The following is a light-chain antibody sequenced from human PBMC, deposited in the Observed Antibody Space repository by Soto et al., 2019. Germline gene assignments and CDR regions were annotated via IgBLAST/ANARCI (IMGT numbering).Light chain of an antibody. CDR3: QQYVKALS. V-gene: IGKV1-33*01. Sequence: DIQMTQSPSSLSASVGDRVIITCQASQDIINHLNWYQQKVAKAPKLLISVASSLEAGVPSRFSGSGSGTDFTLTITSLQPEDIATYYCQQYVKALSFGGGNEVEI. CDR2: VAS. CDR1: QDIINH. J-gene: IGKJ4*01.